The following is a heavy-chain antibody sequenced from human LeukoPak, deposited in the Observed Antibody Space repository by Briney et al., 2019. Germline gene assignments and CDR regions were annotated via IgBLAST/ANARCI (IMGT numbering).Heavy chain of an antibody. Sequence: GGSLRLSCAASEFSFSNYAMTWVRQAPGKGLEWVSSIIGSGGSTYYADSVKGRFTISRDNSKNTLYLQMSSLRAEDTAVYYCAKSLAAAGRMYFDYRGQGTLVTVSS. CDR1: EFSFSNYA. D-gene: IGHD6-13*01. CDR2: IIGSGGST. CDR3: AKSLAAAGRMYFDY. J-gene: IGHJ4*02. V-gene: IGHV3-23*01.